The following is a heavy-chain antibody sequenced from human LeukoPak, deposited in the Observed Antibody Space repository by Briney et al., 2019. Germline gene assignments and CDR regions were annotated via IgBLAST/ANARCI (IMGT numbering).Heavy chain of an antibody. CDR3: ARDLGGYQRIDP. D-gene: IGHD2-2*01. V-gene: IGHV3-23*01. Sequence: GGSLRLSCAASGFTFSSYAMSWVRQAPGKGLEWVSAISGSGGSTYYADSVKGRFTISRDNSKNTLYLQMNSLRAEDTAVYYCARDLGGYQRIDPWGQGTLVTVSS. CDR1: GFTFSSYA. J-gene: IGHJ5*02. CDR2: ISGSGGST.